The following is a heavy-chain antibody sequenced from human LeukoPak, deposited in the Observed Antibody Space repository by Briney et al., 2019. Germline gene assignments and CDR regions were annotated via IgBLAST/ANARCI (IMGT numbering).Heavy chain of an antibody. CDR3: AKGHVAYGGYDY. D-gene: IGHD3-16*01. CDR2: ISGSGGST. Sequence: GGSLRLSCAASGFTFSSHAMSWVRQAPGKGLEWVSAISGSGGSTYYADSVKGRFTISRDNSKNTLYLQMNSLRAEDTAVYYCAKGHVAYGGYDYWGQGTLVTVSS. V-gene: IGHV3-23*01. J-gene: IGHJ4*02. CDR1: GFTFSSHA.